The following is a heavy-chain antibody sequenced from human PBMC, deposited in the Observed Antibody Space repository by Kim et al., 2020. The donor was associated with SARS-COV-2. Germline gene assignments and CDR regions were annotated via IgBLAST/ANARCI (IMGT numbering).Heavy chain of an antibody. Sequence: SETLSLTCTVSGGSISSSSYYWGWIRQPPGKGLEWIGSIYYSGSTYYNPSLKSRVTISVDTSKNQFSLKLSSVTAADTAVYYCARHGMPTYFSMVRGAPTAPFDYWGQGTLVTVSS. J-gene: IGHJ4*02. CDR3: ARHGMPTYFSMVRGAPTAPFDY. V-gene: IGHV4-39*01. D-gene: IGHD3-10*01. CDR2: IYYSGST. CDR1: GGSISSSSYY.